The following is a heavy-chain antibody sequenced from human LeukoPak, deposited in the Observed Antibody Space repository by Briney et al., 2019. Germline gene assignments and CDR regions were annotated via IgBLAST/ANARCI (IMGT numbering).Heavy chain of an antibody. Sequence: SETRSLTCAAYVGSSGGYYWGGIRNPPGKGREWIGEINHSGSTNYNPSLKSRVTISVDTSKNQFSLQLNSVTPEDTAEYYCAGTTDYSSFLAYWGQGTLVTVSS. D-gene: IGHD4-11*01. CDR3: AGTTDYSSFLAY. CDR1: VGSSGGYY. V-gene: IGHV4-34*01. J-gene: IGHJ4*02. CDR2: INHSGST.